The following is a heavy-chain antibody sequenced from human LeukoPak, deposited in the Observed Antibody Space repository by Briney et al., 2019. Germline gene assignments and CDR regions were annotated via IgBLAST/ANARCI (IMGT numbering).Heavy chain of an antibody. Sequence: SETLSLTCAVYGGSFSGYYWSWIRQPPGKGLEWIGEINHSGSTNYNPSLKSRVTISVDTSKNQFSLKLSSVTAADTAVYYCARPRNRKAVAGNWFDPWGQGTLVTVSS. J-gene: IGHJ5*02. CDR2: INHSGST. CDR3: ARPRNRKAVAGNWFDP. CDR1: GGSFSGYY. D-gene: IGHD6-19*01. V-gene: IGHV4-34*01.